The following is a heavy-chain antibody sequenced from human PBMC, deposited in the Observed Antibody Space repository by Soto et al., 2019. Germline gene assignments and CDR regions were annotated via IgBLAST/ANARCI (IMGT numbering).Heavy chain of an antibody. CDR2: IYYSGST. CDR3: ARQDCSSTSCYKGLGGMDV. CDR1: GGSISSSSYY. J-gene: IGHJ6*02. V-gene: IGHV4-39*01. D-gene: IGHD2-2*01. Sequence: QLQLQESGPGLVKPSETLSLTCTVSGGSISSSSYYWGWIRQPPGKGLEWIGSIYYSGSTYYNPSLKSRVTISVDTSKNQFSLKLSSVTAADTAVYYCARQDCSSTSCYKGLGGMDVWGQGTTVTVSS.